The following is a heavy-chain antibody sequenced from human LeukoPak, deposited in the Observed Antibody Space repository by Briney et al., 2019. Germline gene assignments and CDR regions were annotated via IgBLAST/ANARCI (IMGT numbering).Heavy chain of an antibody. CDR2: IRYDGKSE. Sequence: GGSLRLSCAASGFALNRFGMHWVRQAPGKGLEWVAFIRYDGKSEYYADSAKGRFTISSDNSKNTLYLQMNSLRSEDTAVYYCAKDGLSGIYMYYFENWGQGTLVTVSS. V-gene: IGHV3-30*02. J-gene: IGHJ4*02. CDR1: GFALNRFG. D-gene: IGHD3-10*01. CDR3: AKDGLSGIYMYYFEN.